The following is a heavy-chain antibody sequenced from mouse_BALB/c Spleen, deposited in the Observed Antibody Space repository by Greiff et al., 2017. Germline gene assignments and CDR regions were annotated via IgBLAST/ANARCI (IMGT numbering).Heavy chain of an antibody. D-gene: IGHD3-2*01. J-gene: IGHJ2*01. CDR1: GFTFSSFG. CDR3: ARDRGYFDY. CDR2: ISSGSSTI. Sequence: EVHLVESGGGLVQPGGSRKLSCAASGFTFSSFGMHWVRQAPEKGLEWVAYISSGSSTIYYADTVKGRFTISRDNPKNTLFLQMTSLRSEDTAMYYCARDRGYFDYWGQGTTLTVSS. V-gene: IGHV5-17*02.